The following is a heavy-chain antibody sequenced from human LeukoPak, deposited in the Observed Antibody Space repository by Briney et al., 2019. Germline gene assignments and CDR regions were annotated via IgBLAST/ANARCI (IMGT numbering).Heavy chain of an antibody. D-gene: IGHD6-13*01. CDR2: ISAYNGNT. Sequence: ASVKVSCKASGYTFTSYGIGWVRQAPGQGLEWMGWISAYNGNTNYAQKLQGRVTMTTDTSTSTAYMGLRSLRSDDTAAYYCARSHSSSSFHWFDPWGQGTLVTVSS. V-gene: IGHV1-18*01. CDR3: ARSHSSSSFHWFDP. J-gene: IGHJ5*02. CDR1: GYTFTSYG.